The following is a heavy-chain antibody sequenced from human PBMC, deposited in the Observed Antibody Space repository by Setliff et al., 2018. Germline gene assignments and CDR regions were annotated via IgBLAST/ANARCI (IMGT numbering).Heavy chain of an antibody. CDR2: VYPGDSET. J-gene: IGHJ5*02. CDR3: AQKHQRASWAFDP. V-gene: IGHV5-51*01. D-gene: IGHD2-2*01. Sequence: GESLKISCEASGYSFPSYWIGWVRQMPGKGLEWMGSVYPGDSETRYSPSFQGQVTMSLDRSITTAYLQWDSLKASDTAIYYCAQKHQRASWAFDPWGRGTLVTVSS. CDR1: GYSFPSYW.